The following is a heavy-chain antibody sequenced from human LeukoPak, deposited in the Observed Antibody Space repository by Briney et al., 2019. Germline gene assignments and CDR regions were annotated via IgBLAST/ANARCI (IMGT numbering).Heavy chain of an antibody. CDR1: GFPARSNY. V-gene: IGHV3-53*01. J-gene: IGHJ4*02. CDR2: IYSGGST. Sequence: GGSLRLSCAASGFPARSNYLGWVGRAQGKGLGGAPVIYSGGSTYYADSVKGRFTISRDNSKNTLYLQMNSLRAEDTAVYYCASSDSSGLGDYFDYWGQGTLVTVSS. D-gene: IGHD3-22*01. CDR3: ASSDSSGLGDYFDY.